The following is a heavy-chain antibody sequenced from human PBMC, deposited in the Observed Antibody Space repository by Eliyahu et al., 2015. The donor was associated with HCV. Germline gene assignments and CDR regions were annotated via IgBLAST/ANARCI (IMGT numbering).Heavy chain of an antibody. D-gene: IGHD2-15*01. Sequence: EVELVESGGGLVQPGGSLRLSCAASGFSFRSYWMNWVRQPPGKGLEWLADIRADGNEKSYVDSVKGRFTVSRDNARNSLYLQMNSLRVEDTAVYYCAREGTLLGAFDIWGRGTMVTVSS. CDR3: AREGTLLGAFDI. CDR2: IRADGNEK. J-gene: IGHJ3*02. CDR1: GFSFRSYW. V-gene: IGHV3-7*01.